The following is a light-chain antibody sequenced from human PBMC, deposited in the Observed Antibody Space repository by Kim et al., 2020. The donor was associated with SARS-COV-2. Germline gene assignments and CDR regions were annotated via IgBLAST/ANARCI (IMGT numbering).Light chain of an antibody. CDR2: DNS. CDR1: SSNIGSNY. V-gene: IGLV1-51*01. CDR3: ATCDGSLSSWV. J-gene: IGLJ3*02. Sequence: THPPKVSAAPGQKVTISCSGSSSNIGSNYVSWYQHLRGTAPKLLIYDNSKRPSGIPARFSGSKSGTSATLGITGLQIADEADYYCATCDGSLSSWVFGGGTQLTVL.